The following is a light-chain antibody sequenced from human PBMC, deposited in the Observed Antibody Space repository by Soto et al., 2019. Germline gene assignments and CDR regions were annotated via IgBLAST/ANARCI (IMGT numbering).Light chain of an antibody. CDR2: AAS. J-gene: IGKJ4*01. CDR3: QHYHSQSTT. CDR1: ENIFKF. V-gene: IGKV1-5*01. Sequence: DILLIQSPATLSASVGDRITITCRASENIFKFLAWYQQRSGSAPNLLIYAASDLEKGVPSRFSGSGSGTEFTLTIDNLQPNDFATDCCQHYHSQSTTFGGGTQV.